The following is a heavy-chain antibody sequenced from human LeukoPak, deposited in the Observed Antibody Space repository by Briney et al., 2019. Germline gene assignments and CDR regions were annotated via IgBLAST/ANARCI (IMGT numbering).Heavy chain of an antibody. J-gene: IGHJ6*02. V-gene: IGHV1-2*02. CDR2: INPNSGGT. CDR1: GYTFTGYY. CDR3: AREGSSWYGDAYYYYGMDV. Sequence: ASVKVSCKASGYTFTGYYMHWVRQAPGQGLEWMGWINPNSGGTNYAQKFQGRVTITRDTPISTTYMELSRLRSDDTAVYYCAREGSSWYGDAYYYYGMDVWGQGTTVTVSS. D-gene: IGHD6-13*01.